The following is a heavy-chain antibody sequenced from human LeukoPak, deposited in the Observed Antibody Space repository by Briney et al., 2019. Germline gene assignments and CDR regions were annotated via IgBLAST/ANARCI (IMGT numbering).Heavy chain of an antibody. Sequence: GGSLRLSCAASGFTFSSYGMSWVRQAPGKGLEWVSAISGSGGSTYYADSVKGRFTISRDNSKNTLYLQMNSLRAEDTAVYYCAKGVVVPAAPYNWFDPWGQGTLVTVSS. D-gene: IGHD2-2*01. J-gene: IGHJ5*02. V-gene: IGHV3-23*01. CDR1: GFTFSSYG. CDR3: AKGVVVPAAPYNWFDP. CDR2: ISGSGGST.